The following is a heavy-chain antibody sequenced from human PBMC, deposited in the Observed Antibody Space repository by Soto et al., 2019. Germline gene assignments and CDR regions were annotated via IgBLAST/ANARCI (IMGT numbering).Heavy chain of an antibody. Sequence: ASLKVSCKASGYTFTGYYMHWVRQAPGQGLEWMGWINPNSGGTNYAQKFQGRVTMTRDTSISTAYMELSRLRSDDTAVYYCASLRGYSGYDPYFDSWSQGTLVTVSS. J-gene: IGHJ4*02. CDR3: ASLRGYSGYDPYFDS. D-gene: IGHD5-12*01. V-gene: IGHV1-2*02. CDR1: GYTFTGYY. CDR2: INPNSGGT.